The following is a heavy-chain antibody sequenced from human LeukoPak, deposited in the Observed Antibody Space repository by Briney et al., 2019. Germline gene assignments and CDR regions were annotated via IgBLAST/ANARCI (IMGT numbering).Heavy chain of an antibody. Sequence: ASVKVSCKASGYPFTSYFMHWVRQAPGQGLEWMGIINPSGGSTSYAQKFQGRVTMTRDMSTSTVYMELSSLRSEDTAVYYCARDRGSSSSLALFDYWGQGTLVTVSS. V-gene: IGHV1-46*01. CDR1: GYPFTSYF. CDR2: INPSGGST. CDR3: ARDRGSSSSLALFDY. J-gene: IGHJ4*02. D-gene: IGHD6-6*01.